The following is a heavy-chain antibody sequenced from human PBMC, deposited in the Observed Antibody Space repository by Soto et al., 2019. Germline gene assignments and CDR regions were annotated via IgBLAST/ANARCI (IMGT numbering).Heavy chain of an antibody. CDR2: IGASGDIT. CDR3: AKDDSTDSGDDYFDY. Sequence: GGSLRLSCAASGFSFTNFAMSWVRQAPGKGLEWVAGIGASGDITWYADSVKGRLSISRDNSKNTLYLQLNSLRFEDTAVYYCAKDDSTDSGDDYFDYWGPGTLVTVS. D-gene: IGHD2-21*02. J-gene: IGHJ4*02. V-gene: IGHV3-23*01. CDR1: GFSFTNFA.